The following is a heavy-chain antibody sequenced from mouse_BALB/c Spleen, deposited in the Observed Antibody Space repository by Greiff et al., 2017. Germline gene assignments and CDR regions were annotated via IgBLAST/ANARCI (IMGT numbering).Heavy chain of an antibody. J-gene: IGHJ2*01. V-gene: IGHV2-9*02. D-gene: IGHD2-1*01. CDR1: GISLTSYG. CDR3: ARNYGNYGYYFDS. CDR2: IWASGST. Sequence: VKLMESGPGLVAPSQSLSITCTVSGISLTSYGVHWVRQPPGKGLEWLGVIWASGSTNYNSALMSRLSISKDNSKSQVFLKMNSLHSDDTAMYFCARNYGNYGYYFDSWGQGTTLPVSS.